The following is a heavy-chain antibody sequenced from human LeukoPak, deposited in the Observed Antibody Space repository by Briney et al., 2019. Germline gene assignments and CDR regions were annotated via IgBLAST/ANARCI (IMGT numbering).Heavy chain of an antibody. V-gene: IGHV3-33*01. CDR2: IWYAGSNQ. Sequence: GGSLRLSCAASGFTFSSYGMHWVRQAPGKGLESVVVIWYAGSNQYYADSVKGRFTISRDNSKNTLYLQMNSLRAEDTAVYYCARDRPLWVGWTFDYWGQGTLVTVSS. CDR3: ARDRPLWVGWTFDY. D-gene: IGHD2-21*01. CDR1: GFTFSSYG. J-gene: IGHJ4*02.